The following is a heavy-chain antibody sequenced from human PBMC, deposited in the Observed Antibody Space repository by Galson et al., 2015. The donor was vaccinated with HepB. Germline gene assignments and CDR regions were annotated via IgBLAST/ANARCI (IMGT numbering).Heavy chain of an antibody. Sequence: SVKVSCKASGGTFSNYGVTWVRQAPGQGLEWMGGIIPIIGTAIYAQKLQGRVSITADESTNTAYMELRSLRSEDTAVYFCARDDSGTHRHYYKPLDVWGQGTTVSVSS. CDR2: IIPIIGTA. CDR1: GGTFSNYG. J-gene: IGHJ6*02. CDR3: ARDDSGTHRHYYKPLDV. V-gene: IGHV1-69*13. D-gene: IGHD1-26*01.